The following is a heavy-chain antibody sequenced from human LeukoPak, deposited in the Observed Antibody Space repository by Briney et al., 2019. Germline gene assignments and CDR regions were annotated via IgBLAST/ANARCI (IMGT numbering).Heavy chain of an antibody. V-gene: IGHV4-59*12. D-gene: IGHD3-22*01. CDR3: ARDYYDSSGYHAAFDV. J-gene: IGHJ3*01. CDR1: GGSISSYS. Sequence: SETLSLTYTVSGGSISSYSWSWIRQPPGKGLEWIAYFHNSGSTNYNPSLKSRVTVSVDTSKNQFSLRLSSVTATDAAVYYCARDYYDSSGYHAAFDVWGQGTMVAVSP. CDR2: FHNSGST.